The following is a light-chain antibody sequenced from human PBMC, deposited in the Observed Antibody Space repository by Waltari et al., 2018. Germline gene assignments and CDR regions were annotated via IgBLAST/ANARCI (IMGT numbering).Light chain of an antibody. CDR1: SSNIGNNY. J-gene: IGLJ2*01. V-gene: IGLV1-51*01. Sequence: QSVLTQPPSVSAAPGQKVTISCSGSSSNIGNNYVSWYQQPPGTAPKLLIYDNTKRPSGIPARFSGSKSGTSATLGITGLQTGDEADYYCGTWDSSLSAGVFGGGTKLTVL. CDR3: GTWDSSLSAGV. CDR2: DNT.